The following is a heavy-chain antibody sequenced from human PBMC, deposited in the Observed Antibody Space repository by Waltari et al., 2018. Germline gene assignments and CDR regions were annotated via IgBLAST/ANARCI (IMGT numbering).Heavy chain of an antibody. CDR2: ISGSGGST. Sequence: EVQLVVSGGGLVQPGGSRRPACAASGLAFSCYAMNCVPQAAGKGLEWVSAISGSGGSTYYADSVKGRFTISRDNSKNTLYLQMNSLRAEDTAVYYCAKSHGDGPGDLLPKNWGQGTLVTVSS. CDR1: GLAFSCYA. CDR3: AKSHGDGPGDLLPKN. J-gene: IGHJ4*02. V-gene: IGHV3-23*04. D-gene: IGHD2-2*01.